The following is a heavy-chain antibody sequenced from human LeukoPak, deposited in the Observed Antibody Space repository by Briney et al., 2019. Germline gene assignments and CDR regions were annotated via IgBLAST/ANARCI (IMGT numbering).Heavy chain of an antibody. Sequence: SETLSLTCTVSGGSISSSTYYWGWIRQPPGKGLECIGNIYYSGSTYYNPSLKSRHTISVDTSKNRFSLKLSSVTAADTAVYYCARQEASGTPGPVDIWGQATMVNVSS. J-gene: IGHJ3*02. CDR3: ARQEASGTPGPVDI. D-gene: IGHD6-13*01. CDR1: GGSISSSTYY. CDR2: IYYSGST. V-gene: IGHV4-39*01.